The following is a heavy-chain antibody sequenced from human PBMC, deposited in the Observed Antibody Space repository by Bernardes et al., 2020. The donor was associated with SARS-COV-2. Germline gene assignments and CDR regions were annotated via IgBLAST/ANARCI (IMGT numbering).Heavy chain of an antibody. V-gene: IGHV4-31*03. CDR2: IYNNGNT. CDR3: ARKQLRDWYFDL. Sequence: SETLSLTCSVSGASITSGTFYWSWIRQLPGKGLEWIGNIYNNGNTYYSPSLMSRLSMSLDTSKNQFPLNLSSVTAADTALYYCARKQLRDWYFDLWGRGALVTVSS. J-gene: IGHJ2*01. CDR1: GASITSGTFY. D-gene: IGHD6-6*01.